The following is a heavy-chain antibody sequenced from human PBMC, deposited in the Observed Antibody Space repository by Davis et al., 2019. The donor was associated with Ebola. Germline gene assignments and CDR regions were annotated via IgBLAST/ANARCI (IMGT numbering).Heavy chain of an antibody. CDR3: ARRRSYFDY. Sequence: GSLRLSCTVSGGSISSYYWSWIRQPPGKGLEWIGYIYYSGSTNYNPSLKSRVTISVDMSKNQFSLKLSSVTAADTAVYYCARRRSYFDYWGQGTLVTVSS. V-gene: IGHV4-59*01. J-gene: IGHJ4*02. CDR1: GGSISSYY. CDR2: IYYSGST.